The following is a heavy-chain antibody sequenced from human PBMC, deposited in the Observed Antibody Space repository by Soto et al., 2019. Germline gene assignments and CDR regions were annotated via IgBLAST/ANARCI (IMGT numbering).Heavy chain of an antibody. Sequence: QVQLQESGPGLVKPSGTLSLTCAVSSGSISSSNWWRWVRQPPGKGLEWIGENYHSGSTNYNPSLKSRVTISVDKSKNQFSLKLSSVTAADTAVYYCALTACSSTSCYTRDWGQGTLVTVSS. V-gene: IGHV4-4*02. D-gene: IGHD2-2*02. CDR2: NYHSGST. J-gene: IGHJ4*02. CDR1: SGSISSSNW. CDR3: ALTACSSTSCYTRD.